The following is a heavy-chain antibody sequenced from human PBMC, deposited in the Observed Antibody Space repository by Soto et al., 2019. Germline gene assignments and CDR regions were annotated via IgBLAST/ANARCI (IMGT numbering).Heavy chain of an antibody. CDR1: GGSISSSSYY. CDR3: ARHLKAENRIAARPRPNHYYYYYYMDV. D-gene: IGHD6-6*01. J-gene: IGHJ6*03. CDR2: IYYSGST. V-gene: IGHV4-39*01. Sequence: PSETLSLTCTVSGGSISSSSYYWGWIRQPPGKGLEWIGSIYYSGSTYYNPSLKSRVTISVDTSKNQFSLKLSSVTAADTAVYYCARHLKAENRIAARPRPNHYYYYYYMDVWGKGTTVTVSS.